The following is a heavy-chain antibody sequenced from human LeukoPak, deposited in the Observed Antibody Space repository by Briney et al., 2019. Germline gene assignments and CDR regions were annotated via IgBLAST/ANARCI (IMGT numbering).Heavy chain of an antibody. V-gene: IGHV3-7*05. CDR2: IMQDGSEK. CDR3: ARERAFISGMDV. D-gene: IGHD3-16*01. J-gene: IGHJ6*02. Sequence: GGSQRLLCGVCLFPYSKACARGARRARGKGLEWMDNIMQDGSEKYYVDSAKCRFTISGENAKNSLCLQMDSLRAADTAVYYCARERAFISGMDVWGHGTTVTVSS. CDR1: LFPYSKAC.